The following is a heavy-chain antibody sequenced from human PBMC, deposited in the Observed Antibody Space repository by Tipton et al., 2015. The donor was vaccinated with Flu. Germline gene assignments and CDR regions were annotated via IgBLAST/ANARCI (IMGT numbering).Heavy chain of an antibody. Sequence: EVQLVQSGAEVKKPGESLKISCKGSGYSFTSYWIGWVRQMPGKGLEWMGIIYPGDSDTRYSPSFQGQVTISADKSISTAYLQWSSLKASDPAMYYWARHTTGYSSSWYVGGDAFDIWGQGTMVTVSS. CDR2: IYPGDSDT. V-gene: IGHV5-51*01. CDR1: GYSFTSYW. D-gene: IGHD6-13*01. J-gene: IGHJ3*02. CDR3: ARHTTGYSSSWYVGGDAFDI.